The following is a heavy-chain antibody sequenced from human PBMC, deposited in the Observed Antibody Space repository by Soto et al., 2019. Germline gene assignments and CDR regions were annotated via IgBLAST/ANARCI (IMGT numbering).Heavy chain of an antibody. CDR1: GGSISSSNW. CDR3: ARGSTMVRGPRFDP. D-gene: IGHD3-10*01. J-gene: IGHJ5*02. Sequence: SETLSLTCAVSGGSISSSNWWSWVRQPPGKGLEWIGEIYHSGSTNHNPSLKSRVTISVDKSKNQFSLKLSSVTAADTAVYYCARGSTMVRGPRFDPWGQGTLVTVSS. V-gene: IGHV4-4*02. CDR2: IYHSGST.